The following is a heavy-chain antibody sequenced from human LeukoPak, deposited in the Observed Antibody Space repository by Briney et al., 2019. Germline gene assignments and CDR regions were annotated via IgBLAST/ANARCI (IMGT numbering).Heavy chain of an antibody. D-gene: IGHD3-3*01. CDR2: MNRDGSEK. CDR3: ARGIEEWLYLYY. J-gene: IGHJ4*02. V-gene: IGHV3-7*04. CDR1: GFTVSPYW. Sequence: GGSLRLSCAASGFTVSPYWMTWVRQAPGKGLEYMATMNRDGSEKYYVDSVKGRFTISRDNSKNSLYLQMDSLRAQDTAVYYCARGIEEWLYLYYWGQGALVTVAS.